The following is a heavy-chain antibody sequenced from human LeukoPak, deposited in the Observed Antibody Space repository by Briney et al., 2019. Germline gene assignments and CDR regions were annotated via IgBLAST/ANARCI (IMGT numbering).Heavy chain of an antibody. CDR2: ISSSGSTI. CDR1: GFTFSSYE. J-gene: IGHJ4*02. V-gene: IGHV3-48*03. CDR3: ARDGSYGYWFHFDY. Sequence: GGSLRLSCAASGFTFSSYEMNWVRQAPGKGLEWVSYISSSGSTIYYADSVKGRFTISRDNAKNSLYLQMNSLRAEDTAVYYCARDGSYGYWFHFDYWGQGTLVTVSS. D-gene: IGHD5-18*01.